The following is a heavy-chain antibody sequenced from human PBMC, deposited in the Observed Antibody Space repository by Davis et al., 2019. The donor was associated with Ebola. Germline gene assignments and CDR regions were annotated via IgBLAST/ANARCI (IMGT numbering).Heavy chain of an antibody. Sequence: GESLKISCAASGFTFSSYWMHWVRQAPGKGLEWVSAVSGSGTTTNYADSVKGRFTISRDNSNNTLYLQMNSLRVEDTATYYCTTSYVGIVYASDVWGQGSKVVVSS. V-gene: IGHV3-23*01. CDR1: GFTFSSYW. J-gene: IGHJ3*01. CDR2: VSGSGTTT. CDR3: TTSYVGIVYASDV. D-gene: IGHD3-10*02.